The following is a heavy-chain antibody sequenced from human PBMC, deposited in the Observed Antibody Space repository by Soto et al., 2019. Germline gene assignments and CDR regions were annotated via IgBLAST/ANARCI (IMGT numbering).Heavy chain of an antibody. J-gene: IGHJ6*02. V-gene: IGHV1-69*13. CDR2: IIPIFGTA. CDR1: GGTFSSYA. Sequence: SVKVSCKASGGTFSSYAISWVRQAPGQGLEWMGGIIPIFGTANYAQKFQGRVTITADESTSTAYMELSSLRSEDTAVYYCARDSLPPIYYYGSGSYQYGMDVWGQGTTVTVSS. D-gene: IGHD3-10*01. CDR3: ARDSLPPIYYYGSGSYQYGMDV.